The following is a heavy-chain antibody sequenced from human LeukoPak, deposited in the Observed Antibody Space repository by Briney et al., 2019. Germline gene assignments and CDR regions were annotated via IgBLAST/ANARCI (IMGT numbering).Heavy chain of an antibody. CDR3: ARSKVVPAAQRWNWFDP. D-gene: IGHD2-2*01. V-gene: IGHV1-69*04. J-gene: IGHJ5*02. CDR2: IIPIFGIA. CDR1: GGTFSSYA. Sequence: RASVKVSCKASGGTFSSYAISWVRQAPGQGLEWMGRIIPIFGIANYAQKFQGRVTITADKSTSTAYMELSGLRSEDTAVYYCARSKVVPAAQRWNWFDPWGQGTLVTVSS.